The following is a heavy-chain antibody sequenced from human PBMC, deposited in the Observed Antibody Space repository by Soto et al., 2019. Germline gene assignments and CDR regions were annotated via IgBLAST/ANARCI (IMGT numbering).Heavy chain of an antibody. CDR3: ARDRPTNWFDP. Sequence: SETLSLTYTVSGGSISSGDYYWSWIRQPPGKGLEWIGYIYYSGSTYYNPSLKSRVTISVDTSKNQFSLKLSSVTAADTAVYYCARDRPTNWFDPWGQGTLVTVPQ. V-gene: IGHV4-30-4*01. CDR2: IYYSGST. CDR1: GGSISSGDYY. D-gene: IGHD1-26*01. J-gene: IGHJ5*02.